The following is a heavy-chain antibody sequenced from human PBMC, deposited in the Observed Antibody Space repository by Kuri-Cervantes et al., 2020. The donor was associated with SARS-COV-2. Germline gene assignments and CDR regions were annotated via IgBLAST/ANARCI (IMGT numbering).Heavy chain of an antibody. Sequence: ASVKVSCKASGYTFTGYYMHWVRQAPGQGLEWMGWINPNSGGTNYAQKFQGWVTMTRDTSISTVYMELSRLRSDDTAVYYCASGMVRGVIQYYHYGMDVWGQGTTVTVSS. D-gene: IGHD3-10*01. V-gene: IGHV1-2*04. CDR2: INPNSGGT. J-gene: IGHJ6*02. CDR3: ASGMVRGVIQYYHYGMDV. CDR1: GYTFTGYY.